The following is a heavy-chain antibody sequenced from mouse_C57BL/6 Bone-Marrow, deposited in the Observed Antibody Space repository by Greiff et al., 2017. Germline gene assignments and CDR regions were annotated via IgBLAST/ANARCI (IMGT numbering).Heavy chain of an antibody. CDR3: ARSTCFDY. V-gene: IGHV1-64*01. CDR1: GYTFTSYW. D-gene: IGHD5-1*01. Sequence: QVKLQQPGAELVKPGASVKLSCKASGYTFTSYWMTWVKQRPGQSLEWIGMINTNSGSTNYKEKFKSKATLTVDKSYSTAYVQLSSLTSEDAAVYYCARSTCFDYWGQGTTLTVSS. J-gene: IGHJ2*01. CDR2: INTNSGST.